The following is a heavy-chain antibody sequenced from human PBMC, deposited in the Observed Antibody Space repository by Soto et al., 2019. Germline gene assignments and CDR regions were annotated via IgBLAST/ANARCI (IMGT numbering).Heavy chain of an antibody. J-gene: IGHJ6*02. D-gene: IGHD2-15*01. CDR2: VNPKSGGT. Sequence: AAVKVCCNSSEYTFAAYYMHCVRQAASRCRVGMGWVNPKSGGTNYAQKFQGWVTMTRDTSIRTAYMELRRLKSDDTAVYYCARGGGYCSGGTCYLYGMDVWGQGTTVTVSS. CDR1: EYTFAAYY. V-gene: IGHV1-2*04. CDR3: ARGGGYCSGGTCYLYGMDV.